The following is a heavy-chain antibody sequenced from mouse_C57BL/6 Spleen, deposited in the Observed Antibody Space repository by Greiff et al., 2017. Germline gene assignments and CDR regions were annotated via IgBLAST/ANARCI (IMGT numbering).Heavy chain of an antibody. Sequence: VQLKQSGAELVRPGASVKLSCTASGFNIKDDYMHWVKQRPEQGLEWIGWIDPENGDTEYASKFQGKATITADTSSNTAYLQLSSLTSEDTAVYYCTTNGYCDYWGQGTTLTVSS. CDR2: IDPENGDT. CDR1: GFNIKDDY. CDR3: TTNGYCDY. V-gene: IGHV14-4*01. D-gene: IGHD2-3*01. J-gene: IGHJ2*01.